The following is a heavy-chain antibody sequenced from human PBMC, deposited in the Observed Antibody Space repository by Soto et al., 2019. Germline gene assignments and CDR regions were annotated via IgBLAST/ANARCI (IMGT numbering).Heavy chain of an antibody. Sequence: GASVKVYCKASGYTFTSYDINWVRQATGQGPEWMGWMNPDSGHTGYVRKFQGRVTMTTNSATSTSYMELSSLRSEDTAVYYCARDPGGSGDGNFAYWGQETLVTV. V-gene: IGHV1-8*01. CDR3: ARDPGGSGDGNFAY. D-gene: IGHD4-17*01. J-gene: IGHJ4*02. CDR1: GYTFTSYD. CDR2: MNPDSGHT.